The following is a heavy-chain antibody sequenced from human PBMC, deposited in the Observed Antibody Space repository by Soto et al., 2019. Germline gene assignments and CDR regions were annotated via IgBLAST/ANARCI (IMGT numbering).Heavy chain of an antibody. CDR3: ARDRWNWANRMDV. J-gene: IGHJ6*02. D-gene: IGHD1-7*01. CDR1: GFTFSSYA. CDR2: ISYDGSNK. Sequence: GGSLRLSCAASGFTFSSYAMHWVRQAPGKGLEWVAVISYDGSNKYYADSVKGRFTISRDNSKNTLYLQMNSLRAEDTAVYYCARDRWNWANRMDVWGQGTTVTVSS. V-gene: IGHV3-30-3*01.